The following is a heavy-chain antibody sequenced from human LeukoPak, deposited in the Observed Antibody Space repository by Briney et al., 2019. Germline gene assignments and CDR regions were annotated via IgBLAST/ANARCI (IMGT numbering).Heavy chain of an antibody. CDR2: INHSGST. V-gene: IGHV4-34*01. J-gene: IGHJ4*02. D-gene: IGHD3-22*01. CDR3: ARVYYDSSGYPPYCFDY. Sequence: PSETLSLTCAVYGGSFSGYYWSWIRQPPGKGLEWIGEINHSGSTNYNPSLKSRVTISVDTSKNQFSLKLSSVTAADTAVYYCARVYYDSSGYPPYCFDYWGQGTLVTVSS. CDR1: GGSFSGYY.